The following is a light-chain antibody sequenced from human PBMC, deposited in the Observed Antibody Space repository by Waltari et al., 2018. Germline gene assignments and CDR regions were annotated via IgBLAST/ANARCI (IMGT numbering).Light chain of an antibody. CDR1: SPNIGSNF. J-gene: IGLJ3*02. V-gene: IGLV1-51*01. CDR2: DNN. CDR3: ATWDSGLSGV. Sequence: QSVLTQPPSVSATPGQKVTITCFGSSPNIGSNFVSWYQQFPGTAPRLLIYDNNKRPSGIPDRFSGSKSGTSATLDITGLQSGDEADYYCATWDSGLSGVFGGGTKVTVL.